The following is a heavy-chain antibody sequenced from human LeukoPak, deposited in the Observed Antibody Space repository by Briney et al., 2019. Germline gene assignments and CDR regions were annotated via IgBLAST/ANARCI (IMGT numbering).Heavy chain of an antibody. CDR3: ARVNRYYGSGTYYHDAFDV. CDR1: GFTVSSNY. J-gene: IGHJ3*01. Sequence: GGSLRLSCAASGFTVSSNYMSWVRQAPGKGLEWVSVIYXGGSTYYADSVKGRFTISRDISKNTLYLQMNNLRAEDTAVYYCARVNRYYGSGTYYHDAFDVWGRGTMVTVSS. D-gene: IGHD3-10*01. V-gene: IGHV3-66*01. CDR2: IYXGGST.